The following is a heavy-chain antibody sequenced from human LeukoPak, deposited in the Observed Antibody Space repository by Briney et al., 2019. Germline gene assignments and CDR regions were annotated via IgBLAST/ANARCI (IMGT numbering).Heavy chain of an antibody. Sequence: PGGSLRLSCAASGFTFSSYAMSWVRQAPGKGLEWVSAISGSGGSTYYADSVKGRFTISRDNSKNTLYLQMSSLRAEDTAVYYCAKDRGGSYYYFDYWGQGTLVTVSS. V-gene: IGHV3-23*01. CDR3: AKDRGGSYYYFDY. J-gene: IGHJ4*02. CDR1: GFTFSSYA. D-gene: IGHD1-26*01. CDR2: ISGSGGST.